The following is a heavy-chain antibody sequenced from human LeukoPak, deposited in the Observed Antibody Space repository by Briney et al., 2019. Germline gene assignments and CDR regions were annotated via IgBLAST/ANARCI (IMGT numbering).Heavy chain of an antibody. D-gene: IGHD1-1*01. CDR2: IYYSGST. Sequence: SETLSLTCTVSGGSISSYYWSWIRQPPGKGLEWIGYIYYSGSTNYNPSLKSRVTISVDTSKNQFSLKLSSVTAADTAVYYCARESATGTVYTLFDYWGQGTLVTVSS. V-gene: IGHV4-59*01. CDR1: GGSISSYY. CDR3: ARESATGTVYTLFDY. J-gene: IGHJ4*02.